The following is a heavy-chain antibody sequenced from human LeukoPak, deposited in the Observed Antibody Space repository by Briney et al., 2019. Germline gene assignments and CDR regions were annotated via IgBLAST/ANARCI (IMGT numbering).Heavy chain of an antibody. CDR3: ARLRPAAGLDY. D-gene: IGHD6-13*01. CDR2: IYPDNSET. CDR1: GYIFTTYW. Sequence: GESLKISCQGSGYIFTTYWIGWVRQMPGKGLEWMGIIYPDNSETIYSPSFQGQVTISADNSLNTAFLQWSSLKASDTAVYFCARLRPAAGLDYWGQGTLVTVSS. J-gene: IGHJ4*02. V-gene: IGHV5-51*01.